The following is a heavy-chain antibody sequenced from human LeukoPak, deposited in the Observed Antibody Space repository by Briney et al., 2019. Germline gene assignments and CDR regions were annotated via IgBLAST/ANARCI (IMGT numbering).Heavy chain of an antibody. CDR2: IRYDGTNK. D-gene: IGHD3-22*01. CDR3: ARVLRRTYYYAGGGSNDAFDI. CDR1: GFTFSKNG. J-gene: IGHJ3*02. V-gene: IGHV3-30*02. Sequence: GGSLRLSCATSGFTFSKNGMHWVRQGPGKGLEWVAFIRYDGTNKFYKESVTGRFTISRDNSINMLYLQMNNLTADDTGVYYCARVLRRTYYYAGGGSNDAFDIWGQGTMVTVSS.